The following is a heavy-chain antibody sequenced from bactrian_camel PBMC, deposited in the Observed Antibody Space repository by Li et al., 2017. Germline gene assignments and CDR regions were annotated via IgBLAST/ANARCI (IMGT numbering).Heavy chain of an antibody. CDR3: AANPFWTYGAVCSYTRPADFGY. V-gene: IGHV3S9*01. Sequence: VQLVESGGGSVQLGGSLRLSCVASVDTIGRYCMGWFRQIPDKDREGVAGIESDGSTSYADSVKGRFTISKDDAMNTLTLQMNSLKPEDTAMYYCAANPFWTYGAVCSYTRPADFGYWGQGTQVTVS. CDR1: VDTIGRYC. CDR2: IESDGST. D-gene: IGHD2*01. J-gene: IGHJ6*01.